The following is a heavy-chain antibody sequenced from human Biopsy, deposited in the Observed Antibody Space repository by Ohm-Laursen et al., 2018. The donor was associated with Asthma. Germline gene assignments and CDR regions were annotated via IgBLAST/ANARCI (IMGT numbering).Heavy chain of an antibody. CDR2: INPSGGST. CDR3: ARAGALIVGATMGY. CDR1: GYTFTSYY. D-gene: IGHD1-26*01. V-gene: IGHV1-46*01. Sequence: GPSVKASCKASGYTFTSYYMHSVRQAPGQGLEWMGIINPSGGSTSYAQKFQGRVTMTRDTSTSTVYMELSSLRSEDTAVYYCARAGALIVGATMGYWGQGTLVTVSS. J-gene: IGHJ4*02.